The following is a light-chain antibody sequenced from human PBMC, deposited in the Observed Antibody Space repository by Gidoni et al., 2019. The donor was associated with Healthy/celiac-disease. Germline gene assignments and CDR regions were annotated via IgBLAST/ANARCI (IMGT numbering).Light chain of an antibody. J-gene: IGKJ4*01. Sequence: DIQMTHSPSTLSASVGDRATITCRASQSISSWLAWYQQKPGKAPKLLNYKASSLESGVPSRFSGSGSGTEFTLTISSLQPDDFATYYCQQYNSYSPTFGGGTKVEIK. CDR3: QQYNSYSPT. V-gene: IGKV1-5*03. CDR2: KAS. CDR1: QSISSW.